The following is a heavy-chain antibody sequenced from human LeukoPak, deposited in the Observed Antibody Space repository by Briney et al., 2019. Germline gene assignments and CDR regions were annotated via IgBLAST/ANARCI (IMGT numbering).Heavy chain of an antibody. CDR1: GGSFSGYY. J-gene: IGHJ3*02. CDR3: AREGGYGIVGPDGRSGAFDI. CDR2: INHSGST. D-gene: IGHD1-26*01. V-gene: IGHV4-34*01. Sequence: SETLSLTCAVYGGSFSGYYWSWIRQPPGKGLEWIGEINHSGSTNYNPSLKSRVTISVDTSKNQFSLKLSSVTAADTAVYYCAREGGYGIVGPDGRSGAFDIWGQGTMVTVSS.